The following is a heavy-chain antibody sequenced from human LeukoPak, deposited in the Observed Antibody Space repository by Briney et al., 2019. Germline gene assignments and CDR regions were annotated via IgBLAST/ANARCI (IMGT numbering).Heavy chain of an antibody. Sequence: GGSLRLSCVASGFTFSRNGMHWVRQAPGKGLEWEAVIWYDGSNKYYADSVKGRFTISRDNSKNTLYLQMNSPRAEDTAVYYCASGRLNYFYAMDIWGQGTTVTVSS. J-gene: IGHJ6*02. CDR2: IWYDGSNK. V-gene: IGHV3-33*01. CDR3: ASGRLNYFYAMDI. CDR1: GFTFSRNG.